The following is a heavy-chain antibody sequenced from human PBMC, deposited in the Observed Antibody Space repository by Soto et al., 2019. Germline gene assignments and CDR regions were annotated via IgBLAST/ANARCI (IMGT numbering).Heavy chain of an antibody. J-gene: IGHJ2*01. CDR3: GRVRHGVVVVAATRGSWYFDL. Sequence: QVQLQESGPGLVKPSQTLSLTCTVSGGSISSGGYYWIWIRQHPGKGLEWIGYVYYIGSTYYNPSPKRRVTISVDTSKNRFPLKLSSVTAADTAVYYCGRVRHGVVVVAATRGSWYFDLWGRGTLVTVSS. CDR1: GGSISSGGYY. D-gene: IGHD2-15*01. V-gene: IGHV4-31*03. CDR2: VYYIGST.